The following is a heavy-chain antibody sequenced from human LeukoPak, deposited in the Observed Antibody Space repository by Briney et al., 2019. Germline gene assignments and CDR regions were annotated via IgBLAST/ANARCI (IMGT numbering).Heavy chain of an antibody. CDR2: ISSSGSTI. V-gene: IGHV3-11*01. D-gene: IGHD3-9*01. CDR3: ARENYDILTGYYENYYYYGMDV. J-gene: IGHJ6*02. Sequence: GGSLRLSCAASGFTFSDYYMSWIRQAPGKGLEWVSYISSSGSTIYYADSVKGRFTISRDNAKNSLYLQMNSLRAEDTAVYYCARENYDILTGYYENYYYYGMDVWGQGTTVTVSS. CDR1: GFTFSDYY.